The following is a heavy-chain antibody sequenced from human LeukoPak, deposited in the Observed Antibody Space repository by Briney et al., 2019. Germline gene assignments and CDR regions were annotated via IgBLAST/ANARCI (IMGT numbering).Heavy chain of an antibody. J-gene: IGHJ6*03. CDR2: ISSSSYI. Sequence: GGSLRLSCAASGFTFSSYSMNWVRQAPGKGLEWVSSISSSSYIYYADSVKGRFTISRDNAKNSLYLQMNSLRAEDTAVYYCAREGYCSSTSCYYYYYMDVWGKGTTVTVSS. CDR1: GFTFSSYS. D-gene: IGHD2-2*01. V-gene: IGHV3-21*01. CDR3: AREGYCSSTSCYYYYYMDV.